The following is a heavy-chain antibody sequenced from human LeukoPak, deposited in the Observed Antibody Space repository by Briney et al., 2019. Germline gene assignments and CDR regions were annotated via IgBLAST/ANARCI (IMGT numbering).Heavy chain of an antibody. CDR2: ISYDRSNK. D-gene: IGHD1-14*01. CDR3: AKDFGGPTAFDY. V-gene: IGHV3-30*18. Sequence: GGSLRLSCAASGFTFSSYGMHWVRQAPGKGLEWVAVISYDRSNKYYADSVKGRFTISRDNSKNTLYLQMNSLRAEDAAVYYCAKDFGGPTAFDYWGQGTLVTVSS. J-gene: IGHJ4*02. CDR1: GFTFSSYG.